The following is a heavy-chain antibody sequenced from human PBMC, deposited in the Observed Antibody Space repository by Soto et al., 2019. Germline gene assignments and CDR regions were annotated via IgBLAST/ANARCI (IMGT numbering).Heavy chain of an antibody. D-gene: IGHD3-3*01. CDR2: ISGSGGST. Sequence: VGSLRLSCAASGFTFSSYAMSWVRQAPGKGLEWVSAISGSGGSTYYADSVKGRFTISRDNSKNTLYLQMNSLRAEDTAVYYCAKDPRGHPLRFVEWLQGTDDAFDSWGQGTMVTVSS. CDR1: GFTFSSYA. V-gene: IGHV3-23*01. J-gene: IGHJ3*02. CDR3: AKDPRGHPLRFVEWLQGTDDAFDS.